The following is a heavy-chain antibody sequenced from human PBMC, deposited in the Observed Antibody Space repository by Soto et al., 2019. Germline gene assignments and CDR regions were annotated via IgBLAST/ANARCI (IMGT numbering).Heavy chain of an antibody. CDR2: ISAYNGNT. D-gene: IGHD5-12*01. CDR1: GYTFTSYG. J-gene: IGHJ3*02. CDR3: ARSGGYSGYVYWAKHYVFDI. Sequence: ASVKVSCKASGYTFTSYGISWVRQAPGQGLEWMGWISAYNGNTNYAQKLQGRVTITTDTSTSTAYMELRSMRSVDTVVYYCARSGGYSGYVYWAKHYVFDIWGQGTMVTVSS. V-gene: IGHV1-18*01.